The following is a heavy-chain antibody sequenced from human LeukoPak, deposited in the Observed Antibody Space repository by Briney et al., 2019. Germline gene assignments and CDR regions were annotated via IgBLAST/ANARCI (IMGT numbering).Heavy chain of an antibody. V-gene: IGHV3-33*01. Sequence: GGSLRLSCAASGFTFSSYGMHWVRQAPGKGLEWVAVIWYDGSNKNYADSVKGRFTISRDNSKNTLYLQMNSLRAEDTAVYYCAREGWPTRYYFDYWGQGTLVTVSS. CDR1: GFTFSSYG. CDR2: IWYDGSNK. J-gene: IGHJ4*02. CDR3: AREGWPTRYYFDY. D-gene: IGHD2-15*01.